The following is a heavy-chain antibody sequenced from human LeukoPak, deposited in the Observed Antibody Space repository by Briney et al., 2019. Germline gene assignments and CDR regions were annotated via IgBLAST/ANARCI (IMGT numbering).Heavy chain of an antibody. Sequence: ASVKLSCKAAGYTFTSYAMHLVRQAPGQRLEWMGWINAGNGNTKYSQKFQGRVTITRATSGSTAYMELRSLRSEETAVYYCARDGMNYYGSGSVVYWGQRTLVTVS. V-gene: IGHV1-3*01. CDR1: GYTFTSYA. D-gene: IGHD3-10*01. J-gene: IGHJ4*02. CDR2: INAGNGNT. CDR3: ARDGMNYYGSGSVVY.